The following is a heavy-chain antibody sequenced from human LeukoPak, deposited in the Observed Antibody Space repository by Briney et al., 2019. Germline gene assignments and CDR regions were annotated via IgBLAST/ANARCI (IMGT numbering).Heavy chain of an antibody. CDR2: IYSGGST. Sequence: GGSLRLSCAASGFTVSSNYMSWVRQAPGKGLEWVSVIYSGGSTYYADSVKGRFTISRDNSKITLYLQMNSLRAEDTAVYYCAREKPGRMDVWGQGTTVTVSS. CDR3: AREKPGRMDV. J-gene: IGHJ6*02. CDR1: GFTVSSNY. D-gene: IGHD1-14*01. V-gene: IGHV3-53*01.